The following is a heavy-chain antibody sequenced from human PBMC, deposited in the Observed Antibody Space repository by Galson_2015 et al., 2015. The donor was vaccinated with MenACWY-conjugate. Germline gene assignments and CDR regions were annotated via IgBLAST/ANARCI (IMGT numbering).Heavy chain of an antibody. CDR1: GYTFTGYR. Sequence: SVKVSCKASGYTFTGYRLSWVRQAPGQGLEWMAWISPYNGNPNYAQKLQGRVNVTTDTSTSTAYMEMRSLRSDDTAVYYCARSREYSGYGRYYYYYMDVCGEATTVTVSS. V-gene: IGHV1-18*01. D-gene: IGHD5-12*01. CDR2: ISPYNGNP. J-gene: IGHJ6*03. CDR3: ARSREYSGYGRYYYYYMDV.